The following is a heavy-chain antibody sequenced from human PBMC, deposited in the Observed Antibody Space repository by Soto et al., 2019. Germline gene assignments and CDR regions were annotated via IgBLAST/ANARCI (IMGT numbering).Heavy chain of an antibody. D-gene: IGHD3-16*01. CDR2: ISAYNGYT. J-gene: IGHJ6*02. CDR3: ARGLLRGKGGMDV. CDR1: GYTFSSYG. Sequence: QVQLVQSGGEVKKPGASVMVSCETSGYTFSSYGISGVRQAPGQGPDWMGWISAYNGYTDYAQKFQGRVTVTTDASTSTAYMELRSLRSDDTAVYYCARGLLRGKGGMDVWGQGTTVTVSS. V-gene: IGHV1-18*01.